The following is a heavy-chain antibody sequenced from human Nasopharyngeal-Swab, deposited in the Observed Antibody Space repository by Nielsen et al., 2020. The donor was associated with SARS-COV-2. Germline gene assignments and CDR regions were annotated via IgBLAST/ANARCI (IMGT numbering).Heavy chain of an antibody. CDR2: IRSDSSSS. J-gene: IGHJ6*02. CDR1: GFTFSTYS. CDR3: ARRQYSSTWNGKFYYSYDGMDV. D-gene: IGHD6-13*01. Sequence: GESLKISCAASGFTFSTYSMNWVRQAPGKGLEWIASIRSDSSSSYYADSVKGRFTVSRDNAQKSLYLQINSLRAEDTAVYYCARRQYSSTWNGKFYYSYDGMDVWGPGTTVTSP. V-gene: IGHV3-48*04.